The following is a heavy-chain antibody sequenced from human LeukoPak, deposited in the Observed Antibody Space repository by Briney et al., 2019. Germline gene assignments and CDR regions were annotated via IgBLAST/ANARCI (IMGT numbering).Heavy chain of an antibody. CDR1: GGSISSGSYY. D-gene: IGHD3-10*01. CDR2: IYTSGST. J-gene: IGHJ4*02. V-gene: IGHV4-61*02. CDR3: AREVRGVDLDY. Sequence: KASQTLSLTCTVSGGSISSGSYYWSWIRQPAGKGLEWIGRIYTSGSTNYNPSLKSRVTMSVDTSKNQFSLKLSSVTAADTAVYYCAREVRGVDLDYWGQGTLVTVSS.